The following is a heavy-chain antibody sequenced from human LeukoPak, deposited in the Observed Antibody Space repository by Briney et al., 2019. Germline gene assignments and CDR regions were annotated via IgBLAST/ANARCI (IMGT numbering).Heavy chain of an antibody. V-gene: IGHV4-59*01. Sequence: SETLSLTCAVYGGSFSGYYWSWIRQPPGKGLEWIGYIYYSGSTNYNPSLKSRVTISVDTSKNQFSLKLSSVTAADTAVYYCARGIAAAGTFDYWGQGTLVTVSS. CDR3: ARGIAAAGTFDY. CDR1: GGSFSGYY. J-gene: IGHJ4*02. D-gene: IGHD6-13*01. CDR2: IYYSGST.